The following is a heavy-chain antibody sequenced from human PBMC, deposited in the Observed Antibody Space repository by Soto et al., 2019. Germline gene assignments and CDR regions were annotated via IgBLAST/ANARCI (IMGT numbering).Heavy chain of an antibody. J-gene: IGHJ4*02. V-gene: IGHV1-3*01. D-gene: IGHD2-15*01. CDR2: INAGNGNT. CDR3: ARDLPYRSGGSCYSSYFDY. CDR1: GYTFTSYA. Sequence: QVQLVQSGAEVKKPGASVKVSCKASGYTFTSYAMHWVRQAPGQRLEWMGWINAGNGNTKYSQKFQGRVTITRDTSASTAYMELSSLRSEDTAVYYCARDLPYRSGGSCYSSYFDYWGQGTLVTVSS.